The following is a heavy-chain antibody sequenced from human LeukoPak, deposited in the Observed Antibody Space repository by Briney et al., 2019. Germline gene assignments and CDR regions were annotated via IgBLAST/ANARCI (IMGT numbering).Heavy chain of an antibody. V-gene: IGHV1-3*01. CDR3: ARGEAATDSFDY. D-gene: IGHD6-25*01. Sequence: ASVKVSCKASGYTFTSYAMHWVRQAPGQRLEWMGWINAGNGNTKYSQKFQGRVTITRDTSPSTAYMELSSLRSEDTAVYYCARGEAATDSFDYWGQETLVTVSS. CDR1: GYTFTSYA. J-gene: IGHJ4*02. CDR2: INAGNGNT.